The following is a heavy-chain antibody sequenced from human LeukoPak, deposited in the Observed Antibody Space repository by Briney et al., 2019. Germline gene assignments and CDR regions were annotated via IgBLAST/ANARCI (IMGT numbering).Heavy chain of an antibody. CDR1: GGSISSYY. CDR2: IYTSGST. Sequence: PSEALSLTCTVSGGSISSYYWSWIRQPAGKGLEWIGRIYTSGSTNYNPSLKRRVTMSVDTSKNQFSLKLSSVTAADTAVYYCARGGVEYGGFFRAPDYFDYWGQGTLVTVSS. CDR3: ARGGVEYGGFFRAPDYFDY. J-gene: IGHJ4*02. V-gene: IGHV4-4*07. D-gene: IGHD6-6*01.